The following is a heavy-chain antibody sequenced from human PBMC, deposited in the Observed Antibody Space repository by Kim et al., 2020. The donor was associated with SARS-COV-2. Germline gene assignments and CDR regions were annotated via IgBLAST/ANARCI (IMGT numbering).Heavy chain of an antibody. CDR3: AASGVVGAEFDS. CDR1: GGSFRSSS. CDR2: ILPMAGAG. D-gene: IGHD2-15*01. V-gene: IGHV1-69*13. Sequence: SVKVSCKASGGSFRSSSINWVRQAPGQGLEWLGGILPMAGAGKSAQNFQGRVTISADEITTTAYMELSRLKSDDTAVYFCAASGVVGAEFDSWGQGTPVIVSS. J-gene: IGHJ4*02.